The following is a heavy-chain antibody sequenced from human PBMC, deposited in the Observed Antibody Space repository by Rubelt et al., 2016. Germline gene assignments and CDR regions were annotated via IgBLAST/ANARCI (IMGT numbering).Heavy chain of an antibody. D-gene: IGHD4-11*01. CDR2: ISYDGSNK. J-gene: IGHJ4*02. V-gene: IGHV3-30*04. Sequence: SYAMHWVRQAPGKGLEWVAVISYDGSNKYYADSVKGRFTISRDNAKNSLYLQMNSLRAEDTAVYYCARVPRDSSLYYFDYWGQGTLVTVSS. CDR3: ARVPRDSSLYYFDY. CDR1: SYA.